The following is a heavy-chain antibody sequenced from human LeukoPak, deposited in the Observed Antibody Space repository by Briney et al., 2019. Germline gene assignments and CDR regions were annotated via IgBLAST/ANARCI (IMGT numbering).Heavy chain of an antibody. D-gene: IGHD1-26*01. Sequence: ASVKVSCKASGYTFTRYDINWVRQATGQGLEWMGWMNPNSGNTGYAQKFQGRVTITRNISISTAHMELSSLRSEDTAVYYCAREGLLVEATTRYYYYYMDVWGKGTTVTVSS. CDR1: GYTFTRYD. CDR3: AREGLLVEATTRYYYYYMDV. CDR2: MNPNSGNT. V-gene: IGHV1-8*03. J-gene: IGHJ6*03.